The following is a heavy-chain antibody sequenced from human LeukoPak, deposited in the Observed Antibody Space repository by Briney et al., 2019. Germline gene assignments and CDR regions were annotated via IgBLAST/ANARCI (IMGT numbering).Heavy chain of an antibody. D-gene: IGHD3-22*01. CDR3: ARVPLYYDDSSGYYYGLVGAFDI. CDR2: INPNSGGT. J-gene: IGHJ3*02. V-gene: IGHV1-2*02. CDR1: GYTYTGYY. Sequence: ASVKVSCKASGYTYTGYYMHWVRQAPGQGLEWMVWINPNSGGTKYAQKFQGRVTMTTDTSISTAYMELSRLRSDDTAVYYCARVPLYYDDSSGYYYGLVGAFDIWGQGTMVTVSS.